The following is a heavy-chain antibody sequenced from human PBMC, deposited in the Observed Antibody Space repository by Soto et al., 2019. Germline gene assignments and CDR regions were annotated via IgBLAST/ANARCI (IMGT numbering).Heavy chain of an antibody. J-gene: IGHJ4*02. V-gene: IGHV3-48*03. CDR1: GLMMRSYA. D-gene: IGHD2-15*01. Sequence: VPNTASGLMMRSYAMHWVSKTPGKGPEWVSHISSSGTIMYNAGPATGRVTISRDHAKNSLYLRRNSLRAEDTALYFCAKDSFINGRGDYAYWVQGT. CDR2: ISSSGTIM. CDR3: AKDSFINGRGDYAY.